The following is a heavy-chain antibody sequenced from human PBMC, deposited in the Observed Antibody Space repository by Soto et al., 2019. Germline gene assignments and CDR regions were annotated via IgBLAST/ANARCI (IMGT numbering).Heavy chain of an antibody. CDR2: ISPKNGNT. D-gene: IGHD3-3*01. CDR1: GYSFSTYD. CDR3: AKSYDSRFDH. Sequence: ASVKVSCKASGYSFSTYDISWLRQAPGQGPEWMGRISPKNGNTNYAKNFQDRVTMTADTSSSTAYMELRGLRSDDTAKYYCAKSYDSRFDHWGQGTLPTVSS. J-gene: IGHJ5*02. V-gene: IGHV1-18*04.